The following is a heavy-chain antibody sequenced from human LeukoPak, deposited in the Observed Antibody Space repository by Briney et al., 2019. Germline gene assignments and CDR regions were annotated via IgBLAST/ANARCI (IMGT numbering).Heavy chain of an antibody. CDR1: GFTFSNFW. D-gene: IGHD4-23*01. V-gene: IGHV3-7*01. CDR2: IKQDGIEK. CDR3: ARQTTVATDC. J-gene: IGHJ4*02. Sequence: PGGSLRLSCAASGFTFSNFWMDWVRQVPGKRPEWVANIKQDGIEKYFLGSVKGRFAISRDNAKNLLYLQMTSLRVEDTAIYYCARQTTVATDCWGQGTLVTVSS.